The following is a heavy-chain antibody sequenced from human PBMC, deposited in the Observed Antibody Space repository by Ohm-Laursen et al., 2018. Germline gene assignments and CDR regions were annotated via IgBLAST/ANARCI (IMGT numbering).Heavy chain of an antibody. V-gene: IGHV4-59*01. J-gene: IGHJ4*02. Sequence: TLSLTCTVSGGSISSYYWSWIRQPPGKGLECIGYIYYSGSTNYNPSLKSRVTISVDTSKNQFSLKLGSVTDADTAVYYCASTAGPTFFDYWGQGTLVTVSS. CDR1: GGSISSYY. D-gene: IGHD3-16*01. CDR3: ASTAGPTFFDY. CDR2: IYYSGST.